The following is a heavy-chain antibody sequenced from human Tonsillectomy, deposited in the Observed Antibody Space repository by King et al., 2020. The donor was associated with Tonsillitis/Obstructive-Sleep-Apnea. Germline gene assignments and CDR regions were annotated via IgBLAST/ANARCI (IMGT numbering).Heavy chain of an antibody. J-gene: IGHJ4*02. Sequence: EVQLVESGGGLVQPGGSLRLSCAASGFTFTSHAMSWVRQPPGKGLEWVSTISGSGDSTYYTDSVKGRFAISRDNSKNTLYLQMNSLRAEDTAVYYCASTPYGSGTYYYFDYWGQGTLVTVSS. CDR1: GFTFTSHA. V-gene: IGHV3-23*04. D-gene: IGHD3-10*01. CDR3: ASTPYGSGTYYYFDY. CDR2: ISGSGDST.